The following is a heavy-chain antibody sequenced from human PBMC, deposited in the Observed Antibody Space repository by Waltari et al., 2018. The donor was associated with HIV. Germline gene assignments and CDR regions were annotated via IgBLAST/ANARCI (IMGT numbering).Heavy chain of an antibody. CDR1: RFTFSTYE. Sequence: EVQLVESGGGAVQLGGSVRLSCVAGRFTFSTYEMNGVRQAPGKDLEWISYISGSGSTIYYADSVKGRFTISRDNAKNSLYLRMNYLTAEDTAIYYCARDGHHGVTKRGNTFDLWGQGTMVTVSP. J-gene: IGHJ3*01. CDR3: ARDGHHGVTKRGNTFDL. V-gene: IGHV3-48*03. D-gene: IGHD2-21*02. CDR2: ISGSGSTI.